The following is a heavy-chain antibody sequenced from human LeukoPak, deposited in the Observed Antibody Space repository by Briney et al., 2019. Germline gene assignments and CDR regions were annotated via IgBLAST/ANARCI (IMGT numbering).Heavy chain of an antibody. Sequence: QPGGSLRLSCAASGFTFDDYAMHWVRQAPGKGLEWVSGISWNSGSIGYADSVKGRFTISRDNAKNSLYLQMNSLRAEDTALYYCATERGSSGWYRGPFDYWGQGTLVTVSS. CDR2: ISWNSGSI. CDR3: ATERGSSGWYRGPFDY. V-gene: IGHV3-9*01. D-gene: IGHD6-19*01. J-gene: IGHJ4*02. CDR1: GFTFDDYA.